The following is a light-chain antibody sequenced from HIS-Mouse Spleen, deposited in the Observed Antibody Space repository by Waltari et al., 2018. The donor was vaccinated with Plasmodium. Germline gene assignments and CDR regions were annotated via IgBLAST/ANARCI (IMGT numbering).Light chain of an antibody. V-gene: IGLV3-10*01. CDR3: YSTDSSGNHRV. CDR2: EDR. CDR1: ALPKTY. Sequence: SYELTQPPSVSVSPGQTARITCSGDALPKTYAYWYQQKSGQAPVLGIYEDRKRPSGIPGRFSGSSSGTMATLTISGAQVEDEADYYCYSTDSSGNHRVFGGGTKLTVL. J-gene: IGLJ3*02.